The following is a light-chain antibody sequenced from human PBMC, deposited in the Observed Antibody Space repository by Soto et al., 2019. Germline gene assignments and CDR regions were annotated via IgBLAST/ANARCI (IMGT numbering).Light chain of an antibody. V-gene: IGKV3-20*01. Sequence: EILLTQYPGTLSFSPGERATLSCRASQSVSSSYLAWFQQKPGQAPRLLIYGASSRATGIPDRFSGSGSGTDFTLTISRLEPEDFAVYYCQQNGGSRRTFGQGSNVDI. J-gene: IGKJ1*01. CDR1: QSVSSSY. CDR3: QQNGGSRRT. CDR2: GAS.